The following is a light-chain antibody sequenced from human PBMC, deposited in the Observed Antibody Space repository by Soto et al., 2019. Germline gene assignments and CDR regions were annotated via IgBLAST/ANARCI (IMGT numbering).Light chain of an antibody. V-gene: IGKV2-24*01. J-gene: IGKJ1*01. CDR3: MQFAHFPRT. Sequence: DVVLTQTPLSSPVTLGQPASISCRSSQSLVYSDGNTYLSWLQQRPGQPQRLLIYQISNRFSGFPDRFSGSGAGTDFTLIISRVEAEDVGVYYCMQFAHFPRTFGQGTKVELK. CDR1: QSLVYSDGNTY. CDR2: QIS.